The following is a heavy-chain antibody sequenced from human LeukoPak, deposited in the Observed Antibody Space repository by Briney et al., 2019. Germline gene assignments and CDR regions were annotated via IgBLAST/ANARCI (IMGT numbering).Heavy chain of an antibody. CDR1: GFTFSSYG. V-gene: IGHV3-30*18. Sequence: GGSLRLSCAASGFTFSSYGMHWVRQAPGKGPEWVAVISYDESSKYYADSVKGRFTISRDYSKNTLYLQMNSLRAEDTAVYYCAKAQLAYCGGDCYSKDAFDMWGQGTMVTVSS. CDR2: ISYDESSK. J-gene: IGHJ3*02. CDR3: AKAQLAYCGGDCYSKDAFDM. D-gene: IGHD2-21*02.